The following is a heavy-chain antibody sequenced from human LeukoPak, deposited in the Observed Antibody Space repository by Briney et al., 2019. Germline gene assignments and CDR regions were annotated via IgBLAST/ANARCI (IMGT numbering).Heavy chain of an antibody. D-gene: IGHD2-2*02. J-gene: IGHJ6*03. CDR2: ISTSGSNI. Sequence: PGGSLRLSCVCAASGFTFSDYSMSWIRQAPGKGLEWVSFISTSGSNIYYADSVEGRFTISRDNAKNSLYLQMNSLSAEDTAVYYCARDSHRAIPALIRGWDYYFYMDVWGKGTMVTVSS. V-gene: IGHV3-11*01. CDR1: GFTFSDYS. CDR3: ARDSHRAIPALIRGWDYYFYMDV.